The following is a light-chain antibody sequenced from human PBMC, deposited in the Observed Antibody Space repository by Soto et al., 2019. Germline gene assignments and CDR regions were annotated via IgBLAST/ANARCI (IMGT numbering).Light chain of an antibody. Sequence: DIQMTQSPSTLSAYVGDRVTITCRASESIRTWLAWYQHKPGKAPKFLIYDASTLESGVPSRFSGSGSGTEFTLTISSLQPDDFATYYCQQYNNYPRTFGQGTKVDIK. J-gene: IGKJ1*01. CDR1: ESIRTW. CDR2: DAS. V-gene: IGKV1-5*01. CDR3: QQYNNYPRT.